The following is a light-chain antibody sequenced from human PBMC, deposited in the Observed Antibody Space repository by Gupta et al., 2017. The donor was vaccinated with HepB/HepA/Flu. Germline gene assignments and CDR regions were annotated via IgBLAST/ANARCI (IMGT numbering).Light chain of an antibody. CDR1: QGISRY. J-gene: IGKJ4*02. Sequence: AIRMTQSPSAFSASTGDRVTITCRASQGISRYLAWYQQKPGKAPKLLIYAASTLHSGVPARFSGSGSGTEFTLTISCLESEDFATYYCQQCYMYLLTFGGGTKVEIK. CDR2: AAS. V-gene: IGKV1-8*01. CDR3: QQCYMYLLT.